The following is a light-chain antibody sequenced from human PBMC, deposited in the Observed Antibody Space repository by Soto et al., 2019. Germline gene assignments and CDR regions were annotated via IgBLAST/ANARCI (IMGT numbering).Light chain of an antibody. CDR1: QSVSSY. Sequence: EVVLTQSPATLSLSPGERATLSCRASQSVSSYLAWYQQKPGQAPRLLIYDAFNRATGIPARFSGSGSGTDFTITISSLEPEDFAVYNCQQRSNWPVTFGQGTRLEIK. J-gene: IGKJ5*01. CDR2: DAF. V-gene: IGKV3-11*01. CDR3: QQRSNWPVT.